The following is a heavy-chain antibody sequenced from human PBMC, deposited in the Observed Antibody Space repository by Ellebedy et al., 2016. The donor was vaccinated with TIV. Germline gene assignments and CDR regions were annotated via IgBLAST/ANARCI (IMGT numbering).Heavy chain of an antibody. CDR1: GFIFSDYY. Sequence: GGSLRLSCAASGFIFSDYYMSWFRQAPGKGLEWVSYISSSGTALYYADSVKGRFTVSRDNAKQSLFLQMNSLRADDTAVYYCARDTRFIDHQHNWFDPWGQGTLVTVSS. J-gene: IGHJ5*02. CDR3: ARDTRFIDHQHNWFDP. CDR2: ISSSGTAL. V-gene: IGHV3-11*01. D-gene: IGHD2-2*01.